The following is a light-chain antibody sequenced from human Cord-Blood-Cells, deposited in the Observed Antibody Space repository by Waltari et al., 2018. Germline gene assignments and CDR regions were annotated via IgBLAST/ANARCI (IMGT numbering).Light chain of an antibody. CDR3: NSRDSSGNLVV. Sequence: SSELTQDPAVSVALGQTVRITCQGDSLRSYYGSWYQQKPGQAPVLVIYGKTNRPSGSPDRFSGSSSGNTASLTITGAQTEDEADYYCNSRDSSGNLVVFGGGTKLTVL. J-gene: IGLJ2*01. CDR2: GKT. V-gene: IGLV3-19*01. CDR1: SLRSYY.